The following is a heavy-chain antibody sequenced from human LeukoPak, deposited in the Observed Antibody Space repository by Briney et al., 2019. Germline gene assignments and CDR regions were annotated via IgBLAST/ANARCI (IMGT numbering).Heavy chain of an antibody. J-gene: IGHJ6*04. CDR1: GGSLSGYY. CDR2: INHRGST. Sequence: PSETLSLTCAVYGGSLSGYYWSWIRQPPGKGLEWIGEINHRGSTNYNPSLKSRVTISVDTSKNQFSLKLSSVTAADTAVYYCARGLTAMVSRGMDVWGKGTTVTVSS. D-gene: IGHD5-18*01. V-gene: IGHV4-34*01. CDR3: ARGLTAMVSRGMDV.